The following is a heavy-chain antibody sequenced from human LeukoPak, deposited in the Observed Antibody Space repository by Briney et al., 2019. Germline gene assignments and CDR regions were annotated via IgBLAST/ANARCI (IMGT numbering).Heavy chain of an antibody. J-gene: IGHJ4*02. Sequence: GSLRLSCVSSGFSFNNYAMNWVRQAPGKGLEWVPLIVGSSGSTFYADSVKGRFTISRDKSKNTLYLQMNSLRAEDTAVYYCAKGAYDYIEIAYFDYWGQGSLVTVSS. V-gene: IGHV3-23*01. CDR3: AKGAYDYIEIAYFDY. CDR2: IVGSSGST. CDR1: GFSFNNYA. D-gene: IGHD5-12*01.